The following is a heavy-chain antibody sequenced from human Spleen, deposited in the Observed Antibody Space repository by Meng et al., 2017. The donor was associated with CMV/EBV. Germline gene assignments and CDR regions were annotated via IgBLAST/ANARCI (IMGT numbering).Heavy chain of an antibody. CDR3: ARDVAYNWNYDSGYFDS. CDR1: SVSSGRYH. D-gene: IGHD1-7*01. Sequence: SVSSGRYHWSWSRQPPGRELEWIGYVDYSGSTNYSPSLKSRVTISVDTSKNEFSLKLTSVTAADTAVYYCARDVAYNWNYDSGYFDSWGPGTLVTVSS. J-gene: IGHJ4*02. CDR2: VDYSGST. V-gene: IGHV4-61*01.